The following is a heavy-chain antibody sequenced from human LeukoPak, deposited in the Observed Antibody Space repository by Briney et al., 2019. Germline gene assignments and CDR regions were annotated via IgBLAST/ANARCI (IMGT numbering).Heavy chain of an antibody. CDR1: GYSISSGYY. Sequence: ETLSLTCVVSGYSISSGYYWGWIRQPPGKGLEWIGSIYHSGSTYYNPSLKSRVTISVDTSKNQFSLKLSSVIAADTAVYYCARGPSAVDYWGQGTLVTVSS. J-gene: IGHJ4*02. V-gene: IGHV4-38-2*01. CDR3: ARGPSAVDY. CDR2: IYHSGST.